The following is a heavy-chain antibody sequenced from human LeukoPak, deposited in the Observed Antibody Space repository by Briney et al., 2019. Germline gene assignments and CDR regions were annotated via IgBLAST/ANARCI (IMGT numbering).Heavy chain of an antibody. V-gene: IGHV3-7*01. J-gene: IGHJ6*03. CDR3: ARNPGIAARRGNYYYMDS. CDR2: INEDGSEK. D-gene: IGHD6-6*01. Sequence: GGSQRLSCAASGFSFSDSWMTWIRQAPGTGLELVANINEDGSEKYFVDSVKGRFTISRDNAKNSLYLQMNSLRAEDTAVYYCARNPGIAARRGNYYYMDSWGKGTTVTVSS. CDR1: GFSFSDSW.